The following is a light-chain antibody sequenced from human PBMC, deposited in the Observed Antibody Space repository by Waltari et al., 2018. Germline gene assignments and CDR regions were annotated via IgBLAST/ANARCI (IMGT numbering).Light chain of an antibody. CDR3: QNGGHGTWV. CDR1: SGHSSNV. CDR2: VNSDGSH. J-gene: IGLJ3*02. V-gene: IGLV4-69*01. Sequence: QLVVTQSPSASASLGASVKLTCTLSSGHSSNVIAWLQQQPEKGPRYWMKVNSDGSHSRGDEIPDRFSGSSSGAERYLTSSSLQAEDEADYYCQNGGHGTWVFGGGTKLTVL.